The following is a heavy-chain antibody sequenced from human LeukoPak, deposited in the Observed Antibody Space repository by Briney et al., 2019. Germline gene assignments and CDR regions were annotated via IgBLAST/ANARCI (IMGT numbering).Heavy chain of an antibody. CDR2: ISGSGGST. Sequence: PGGSLRLSCAASGFTLSSYAMSWVRQAPGKGLEWVSAISGSGGSTYYADSVKGRFTISRDNSKNTLYLQMNSLRAEDTAVYYCAKRSGWEWLLYYFGYRGQGTLVTAS. D-gene: IGHD3-3*01. CDR3: AKRSGWEWLLYYFGY. J-gene: IGHJ4*02. CDR1: GFTLSSYA. V-gene: IGHV3-23*01.